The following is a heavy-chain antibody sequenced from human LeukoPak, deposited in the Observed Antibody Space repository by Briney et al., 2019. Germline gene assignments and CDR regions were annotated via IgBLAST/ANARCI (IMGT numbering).Heavy chain of an antibody. CDR3: ARDAGYCSSSSCGAYFQH. D-gene: IGHD2-2*01. V-gene: IGHV4-59*01. CDR1: GGSISSYY. J-gene: IGHJ1*01. CDR2: IYYTGST. Sequence: SETLSLTCTVSGGSISSYYWSWLRQPPGKGLEWIGYIYYTGSTNYNPSLKSRVIISVDTSKNQFSLKLSSVTAADTAVYYCARDAGYCSSSSCGAYFQHWGQGTLVTVSS.